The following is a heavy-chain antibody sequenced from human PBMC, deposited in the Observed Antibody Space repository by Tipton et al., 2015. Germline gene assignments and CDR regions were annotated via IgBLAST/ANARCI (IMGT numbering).Heavy chain of an antibody. D-gene: IGHD3-22*01. CDR1: GYTFRDHW. CDR2: IYPGDSDT. Sequence: VQLVQSGAEVKKPGESLKISCKASGYTFRDHWIGWVRQKSGKGLEWLGIIYPGDSDTRYSPSFEGQVTISADRSISTAYLQWSTLKASDTAIYYCARRRGTSSGYDDYWGQGTLVTVSS. J-gene: IGHJ4*02. CDR3: ARRRGTSSGYDDY. V-gene: IGHV5-51*01.